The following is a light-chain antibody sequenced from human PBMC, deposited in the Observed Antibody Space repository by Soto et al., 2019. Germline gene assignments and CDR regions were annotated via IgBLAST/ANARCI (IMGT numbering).Light chain of an antibody. CDR1: QSVSNY. CDR2: DVS. V-gene: IGKV3-11*01. CDR3: QQRSDWPIT. Sequence: EIVLKHFPVTLSLSPGERATLSCRASQSVSNYLAWYQQKPGQAPRLLIYDVSTRATGVPARFSGSGSGTDFTLTITSLEPEDFAVYSCQQRSDWPITFGQGARLEVK. J-gene: IGKJ5*01.